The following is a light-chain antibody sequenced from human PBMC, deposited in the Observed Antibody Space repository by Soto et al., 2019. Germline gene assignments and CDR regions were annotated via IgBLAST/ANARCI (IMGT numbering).Light chain of an antibody. CDR1: QSVSSNY. CDR2: SAT. V-gene: IGKV3-20*01. J-gene: IGKJ1*01. Sequence: EIVLTQSPGTLSLSPGEGATLSCRASQSVSSNYLAWYQQKPGQAPRLLFYSATNRDTGIPDRFSASGSGTVFTLTTSRLEPEDLAVYYCQQFGTSPWRFGKGTRGDIK. CDR3: QQFGTSPWR.